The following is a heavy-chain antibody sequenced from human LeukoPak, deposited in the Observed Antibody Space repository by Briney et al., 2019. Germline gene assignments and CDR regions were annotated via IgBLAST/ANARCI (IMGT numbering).Heavy chain of an antibody. J-gene: IGHJ4*02. V-gene: IGHV3-7*05. CDR1: GFTFSSYW. CDR2: IKQDGSEK. CDR3: ATIHIEPGYNFGSFDY. D-gene: IGHD3-10*01. Sequence: GGSLRLSCAASGFTFSSYWMSWVRQAPGKGLEWVANIKQDGSEKYYVDSVEGRFTISRDNAKSSLYLQMNSLRAEDTAVYYCATIHIEPGYNFGSFDYWGQGTLVTVSS.